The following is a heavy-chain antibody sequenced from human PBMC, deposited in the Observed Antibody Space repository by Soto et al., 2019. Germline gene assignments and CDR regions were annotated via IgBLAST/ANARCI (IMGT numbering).Heavy chain of an antibody. CDR3: ARDPSSSEYYYYGMDV. D-gene: IGHD6-6*01. CDR2: IWYDGSNK. Sequence: QVQLVESGGGVVQPGRSLRLSCAASGFTFSSYGMHWVRQAPGKGLEWVAVIWYDGSNKYYADSVKGRFTISRDNSKNTLYQQMNSLRAEDTAVYYCARDPSSSEYYYYGMDVWGQGTTVTVSS. V-gene: IGHV3-33*01. J-gene: IGHJ6*02. CDR1: GFTFSSYG.